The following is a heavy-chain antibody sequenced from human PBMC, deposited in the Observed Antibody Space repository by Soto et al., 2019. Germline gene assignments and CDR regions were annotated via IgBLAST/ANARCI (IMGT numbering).Heavy chain of an antibody. J-gene: IGHJ4*02. CDR2: ISYGGGTT. CDR3: ARDPTAYYYGSGSYSSDY. D-gene: IGHD3-10*01. Sequence: GGSLRLSCAASEFTFSNYAMSWVRQAPGKGLEWVSAISYGGGTTYYADSVKGRFTISRDNAKNSLYLQMNSLRAEDTAVYYCARDPTAYYYGSGSYSSDYWGQGTLVTVSS. CDR1: EFTFSNYA. V-gene: IGHV3-21*01.